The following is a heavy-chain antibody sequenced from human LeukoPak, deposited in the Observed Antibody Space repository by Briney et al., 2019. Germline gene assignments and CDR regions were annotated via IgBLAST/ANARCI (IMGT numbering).Heavy chain of an antibody. CDR3: ARGGTTVAGTFWFDP. CDR1: GGSIGSGDW. J-gene: IGHJ5*02. V-gene: IGHV4-4*02. Sequence: SETLSLTCAVSGGSIGSGDWWSWVRQPPGKGLEWIGEIYHSGSTNYNSSLKSRVTISVDKSKNQFSLKLSSVTAADTAMYYCARGGTTVAGTFWFDPWGQGTLVTVSS. CDR2: IYHSGST. D-gene: IGHD6-19*01.